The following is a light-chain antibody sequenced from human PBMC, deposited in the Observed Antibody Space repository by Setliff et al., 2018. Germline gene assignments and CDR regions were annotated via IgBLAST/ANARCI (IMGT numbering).Light chain of an antibody. CDR1: SSNIGARYD. Sequence: QSVLTQPPSVSGAPGQTVTISCTGSSSNIGARYDVQWYQQLPGTAPKLLIYANNNRPSGVPDRFSGPKSGTSASLAISGLQADDEADYYCQSYDSSLSGYVFETGTKVTVL. CDR3: QSYDSSLSGYV. J-gene: IGLJ1*01. CDR2: ANN. V-gene: IGLV1-40*01.